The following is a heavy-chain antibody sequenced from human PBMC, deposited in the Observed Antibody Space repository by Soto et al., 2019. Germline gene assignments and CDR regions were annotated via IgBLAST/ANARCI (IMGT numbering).Heavy chain of an antibody. CDR1: GGSISSGDYY. V-gene: IGHV4-30-4*01. D-gene: IGHD3-10*02. Sequence: QVQLQESGPGLVKPSQTLSLTCTVSGGSISSGDYYWSWIRQPPGKGLEWIRYIYYSGSTYYNPSLKSRVTISVDTSKNQFSLKLSSVTAADTAVYYCARDDTMVGGPFDIWGQGTMVTVSS. CDR2: IYYSGST. CDR3: ARDDTMVGGPFDI. J-gene: IGHJ3*02.